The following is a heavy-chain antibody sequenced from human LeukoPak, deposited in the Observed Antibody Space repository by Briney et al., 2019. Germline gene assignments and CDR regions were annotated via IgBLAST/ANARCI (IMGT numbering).Heavy chain of an antibody. Sequence: GGSLRLSCAASGFTFSSYGMHWVRQAPGKGLEWVAVISYDGSNKFYADSVKGRFTISRDNSKNTVYLQMNSLRVEDTAVYYCAKEKQLEPFDYWGQGTLVTVSS. CDR1: GFTFSSYG. D-gene: IGHD1-1*01. V-gene: IGHV3-30*18. CDR2: ISYDGSNK. J-gene: IGHJ4*02. CDR3: AKEKQLEPFDY.